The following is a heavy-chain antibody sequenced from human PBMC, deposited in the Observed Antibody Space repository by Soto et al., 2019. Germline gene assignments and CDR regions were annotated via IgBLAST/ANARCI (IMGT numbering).Heavy chain of an antibody. Sequence: SETLSLTCTVSGDSISSSSNYWGWIRQPPGKGLEWIGSIYYSGSTYYNPSLKSRVTISVDTSKNQFSLKLNSVTAADTAVYYCARAGSSSSVLGDYWGQGTLVTVSS. CDR3: ARAGSSSSVLGDY. J-gene: IGHJ4*02. CDR2: IYYSGST. V-gene: IGHV4-39*01. CDR1: GDSISSSSNY. D-gene: IGHD6-6*01.